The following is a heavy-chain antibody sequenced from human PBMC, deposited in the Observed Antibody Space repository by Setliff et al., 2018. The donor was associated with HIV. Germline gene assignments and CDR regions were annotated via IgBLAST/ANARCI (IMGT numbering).Heavy chain of an antibody. CDR3: ARDFLRSGYFDS. CDR1: GGSFSGYY. J-gene: IGHJ4*02. CDR2: INHSGFT. V-gene: IGHV4-34*01. Sequence: SETLSLTCAVYGGSFSGYYWSWIRQPPGKGLEWIGEINHSGFTYHNPSLKSRITLSVDTSKNQFSLELSSVTAADTAVYFCARDFLRSGYFDSWGQGKLVTVSS. D-gene: IGHD3-3*01.